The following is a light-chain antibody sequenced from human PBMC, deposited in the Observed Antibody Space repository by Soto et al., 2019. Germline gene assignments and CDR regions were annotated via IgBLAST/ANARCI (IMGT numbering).Light chain of an antibody. J-gene: IGKJ2*01. CDR2: SAS. CDR1: QSISTE. CDR3: QQGHNWPLT. V-gene: IGKV3-15*01. Sequence: EIVMTQSPATLSVSPGERATVSCRASQSISTELAWYQQKPGQPPRLLIYSASTRATGVPARFTGSGSGSEFTLTISGPLSEDFAVYYCQQGHNWPLTFGQGTRLEI.